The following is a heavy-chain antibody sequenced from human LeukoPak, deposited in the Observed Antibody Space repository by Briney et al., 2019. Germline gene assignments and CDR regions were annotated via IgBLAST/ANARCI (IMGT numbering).Heavy chain of an antibody. V-gene: IGHV4-61*05. CDR1: GGSISSSTYY. D-gene: IGHD6-6*01. CDR2: IFYSGST. J-gene: IGHJ4*02. Sequence: KPSETLSLTCTVSGGSISSSTYYWSWIRQPPGKGLEWIAYIFYSGSTNYNPSLKSRVTISVDTSKSQFSLKLSSVTAADTAVYYCARRFYSSSSYYFDFWGQGTLVTVSS. CDR3: ARRFYSSSSYYFDF.